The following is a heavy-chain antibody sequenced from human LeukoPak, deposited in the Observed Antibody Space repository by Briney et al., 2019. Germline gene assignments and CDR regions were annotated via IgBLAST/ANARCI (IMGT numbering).Heavy chain of an antibody. CDR2: ISYDASNK. CDR1: GFTFSAFA. Sequence: QTGGSLRLSCAASGFTFSAFAMHWARQAPGKGLEWVAAISYDASNKYYAVSVRGRFTISRDNSRNTLFLQMNSLRADDTAVYYCARDKDVYFDYWGQGTLVTVSS. CDR3: ARDKDVYFDY. V-gene: IGHV3-30-3*01. J-gene: IGHJ4*02.